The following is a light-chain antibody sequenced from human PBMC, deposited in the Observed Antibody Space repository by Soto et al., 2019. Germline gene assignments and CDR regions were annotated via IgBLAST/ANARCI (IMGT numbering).Light chain of an antibody. Sequence: QSALTQPASVSGSPGQSITISCTGTSSDVGSYNLVAWYQQHPGKAPKLMIYEGSKRPSGVSNRFSGSKSGNTASLTISGLQADDEAEYYCCSYAGSSTWVFGGGTKVTVL. CDR1: SSDVGSYNL. J-gene: IGLJ3*02. V-gene: IGLV2-23*01. CDR3: CSYAGSSTWV. CDR2: EGS.